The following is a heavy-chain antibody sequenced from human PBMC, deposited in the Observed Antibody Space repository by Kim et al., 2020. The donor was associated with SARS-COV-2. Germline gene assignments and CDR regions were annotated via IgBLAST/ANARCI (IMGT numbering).Heavy chain of an antibody. J-gene: IGHJ4*02. Sequence: GGSLRLSCAASGFTFSSYSMNWVRQAPGKGLEWVSSISSSSSYIYYADSVKGRYTISRDNAKNSLYLQMNSLRAEDTAVYYCATVRKGSSRGGWYIDYWGQGTPATVSS. CDR2: ISSSSSYI. V-gene: IGHV3-21*01. D-gene: IGHD6-19*01. CDR3: ATVRKGSSRGGWYIDY. CDR1: GFTFSSYS.